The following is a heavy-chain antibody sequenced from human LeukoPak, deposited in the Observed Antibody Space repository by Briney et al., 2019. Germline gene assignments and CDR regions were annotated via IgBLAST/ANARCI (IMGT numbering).Heavy chain of an antibody. CDR1: GYTFTSYY. CDR3: ARDDYGGYCSSTSCYTENLGI. D-gene: IGHD2-2*02. J-gene: IGHJ3*02. V-gene: IGHV1-46*01. CDR2: INPSGGST. Sequence: GASVKVSCKASGYTFTSYYMHWVRQAPGQGLEWMGIINPSGGSTSYAQKFQGRVTMTRDTSTSTVYMELSSLRSEDTAVYYCARDDYGGYCSSTSCYTENLGIWGQGTMVTVSS.